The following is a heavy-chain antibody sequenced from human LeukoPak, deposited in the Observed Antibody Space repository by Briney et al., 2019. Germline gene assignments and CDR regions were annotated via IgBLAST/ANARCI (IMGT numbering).Heavy chain of an antibody. D-gene: IGHD1-26*01. Sequence: APVKVSCKASGYTFTSYYMHWVRQAPGQGLEWMGIINPSGGSTSYAQKFQGRVTMTRDTSTSTVYMELSSLRSEDTAVYYCARDHLRATPFDYWGQGTLVTVSS. V-gene: IGHV1-46*01. CDR3: ARDHLRATPFDY. CDR2: INPSGGST. J-gene: IGHJ4*02. CDR1: GYTFTSYY.